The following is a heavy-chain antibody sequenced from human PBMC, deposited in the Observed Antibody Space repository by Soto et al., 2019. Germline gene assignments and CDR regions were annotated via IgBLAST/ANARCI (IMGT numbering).Heavy chain of an antibody. D-gene: IGHD4-17*01. CDR1: GFSFSAYG. CDR3: AKGALTTLVCYYCDY. Sequence: GGSLRLSCAASGFSFSAYGMHWVRQAPGKGLERVAVISYDGSNKYYANSVKSRFTISRENTKNKLYVQMNSLRVEDTALYYCAKGALTTLVCYYCDYWGQGTLVTVSS. CDR2: ISYDGSNK. V-gene: IGHV3-30*18. J-gene: IGHJ4*02.